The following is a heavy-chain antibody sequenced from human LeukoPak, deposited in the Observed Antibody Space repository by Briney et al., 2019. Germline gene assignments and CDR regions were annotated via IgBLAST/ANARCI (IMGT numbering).Heavy chain of an antibody. Sequence: XSETLSLTCAVYGGSFSGYYWSWIRQPPGKGLEWIGEINHSGSTNYNPSLKSRVTISLDTSKNQFSLKLSSVTAADTAVYYCARTPVTTLYFADYWGQGTLVTVSS. D-gene: IGHD4-17*01. J-gene: IGHJ4*02. CDR3: ARTPVTTLYFADY. V-gene: IGHV4-34*01. CDR1: GGSFSGYY. CDR2: INHSGST.